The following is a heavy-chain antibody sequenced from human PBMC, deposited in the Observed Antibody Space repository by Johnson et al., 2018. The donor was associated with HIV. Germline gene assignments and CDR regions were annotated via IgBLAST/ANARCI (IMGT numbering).Heavy chain of an antibody. Sequence: QVQLVESGGGLVQPGGSLRLSCAASGFTFSNYGMHWVRQAPGKGLEWVAVIWYDGSNKYYGDSVKGRFTISRDDSKNTLYLQMNSLKTEDTAVYYCTTGPVVGLWAFEIWGQGTMFTVSS. CDR3: TTGPVVGLWAFEI. CDR2: IWYDGSNK. CDR1: GFTFSNYG. J-gene: IGHJ3*02. V-gene: IGHV3-33*08. D-gene: IGHD1-26*01.